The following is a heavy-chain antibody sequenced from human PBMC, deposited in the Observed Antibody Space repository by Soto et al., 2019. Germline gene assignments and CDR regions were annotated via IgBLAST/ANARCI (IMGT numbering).Heavy chain of an antibody. D-gene: IGHD2-2*01. CDR1: GGSMIRYY. V-gene: IGHV4-59*01. CDR2: IYYSGST. CDR3: ARAHCSSTSCYGPSNWFDP. J-gene: IGHJ5*02. Sequence: SEALSLTCTVSGGSMIRYYWSWIRQPPGKGLEWIGYIYYSGSTNYNPSLKSRVTISVDTSKNQFSLKLSSVTAADTAVYYCARAHCSSTSCYGPSNWFDPWGQGTLVTVSS.